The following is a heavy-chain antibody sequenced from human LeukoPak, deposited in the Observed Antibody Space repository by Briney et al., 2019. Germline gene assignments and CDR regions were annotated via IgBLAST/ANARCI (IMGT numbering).Heavy chain of an antibody. CDR2: IYHSGST. Sequence: PSETLSLTCTVSDYSISSGYYWGWIRQPPGKGLEWIGSIYHSGSTYYNPSLKSRVTISVDTSKDQFSLKLSSVTAADTAVYYCARIRGITMVRGVVYYYYYMDVWGKGTTVTISS. V-gene: IGHV4-38-2*02. D-gene: IGHD3-10*01. J-gene: IGHJ6*03. CDR1: DYSISSGYY. CDR3: ARIRGITMVRGVVYYYYYMDV.